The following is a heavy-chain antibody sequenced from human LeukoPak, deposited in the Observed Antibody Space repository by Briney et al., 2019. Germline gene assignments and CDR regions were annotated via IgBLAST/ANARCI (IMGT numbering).Heavy chain of an antibody. Sequence: GRSLRLSCAASGFTFDDYAMHWVRQAPGKGLEWVSGISWNSGTIGYADSVKGRFIISRDNAKNSLYLQMNSLRAEDTALYYCAKSFDDILTGYYGAFDYWGQGTLVTVSS. J-gene: IGHJ4*02. CDR1: GFTFDDYA. CDR3: AKSFDDILTGYYGAFDY. D-gene: IGHD3-9*01. CDR2: ISWNSGTI. V-gene: IGHV3-9*01.